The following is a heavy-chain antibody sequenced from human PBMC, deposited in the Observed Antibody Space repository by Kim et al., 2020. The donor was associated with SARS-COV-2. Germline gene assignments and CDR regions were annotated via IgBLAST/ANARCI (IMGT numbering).Heavy chain of an antibody. Sequence: GGSLRLSCAASGFTFSSYSMNWVRQAPGKGLEWVSSISSSSSYIYYADSVKGRFTISRDNAKNSLYLQMNSLRAEDTAVYYCAAGYSSGYDAFDIWGHGTMVTVSS. J-gene: IGHJ3*02. V-gene: IGHV3-21*01. CDR1: GFTFSSYS. CDR2: ISSSSSYI. CDR3: AAGYSSGYDAFDI. D-gene: IGHD6-19*01.